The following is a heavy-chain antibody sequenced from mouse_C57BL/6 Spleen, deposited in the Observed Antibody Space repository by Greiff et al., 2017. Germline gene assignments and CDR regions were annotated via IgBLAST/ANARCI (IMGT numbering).Heavy chain of an antibody. D-gene: IGHD4-1*01. V-gene: IGHV1-19*01. CDR2: INPYNGGT. Sequence: VHVKQSGPVLVKPGASVKMSCKASGYTFTDYYMNWVKQSHGKSLEWIGVINPYNGGTSYNQKFKGKATLTVDKSSSTAYMELNSLTSEDSAVYYCARVGENYFDYWGQGTTLTVSS. CDR1: GYTFTDYY. J-gene: IGHJ2*01. CDR3: ARVGENYFDY.